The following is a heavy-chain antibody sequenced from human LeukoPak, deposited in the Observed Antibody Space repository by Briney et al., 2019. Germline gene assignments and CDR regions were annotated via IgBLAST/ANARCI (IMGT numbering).Heavy chain of an antibody. D-gene: IGHD6-19*01. Sequence: EASVKVSCKASRYTFTSYAMNWVRQAPGQGLEWMGWINTDTGNPTYAQGFTGRFVFSLDTSVSTAYLQISSLKAEDTAVYYCARGSRSSGWSFFDYWGQGTLVTVSS. CDR3: ARGSRSSGWSFFDY. V-gene: IGHV7-4-1*02. J-gene: IGHJ4*02. CDR1: RYTFTSYA. CDR2: INTDTGNP.